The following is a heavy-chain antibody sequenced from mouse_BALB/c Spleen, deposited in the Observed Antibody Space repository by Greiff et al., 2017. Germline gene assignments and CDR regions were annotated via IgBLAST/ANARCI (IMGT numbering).Heavy chain of an antibody. V-gene: IGHV1-77*01. CDR3: ARKLYYRYDAY. CDR1: GYTFTDYV. Sequence: QVHVKQSGPELVKPGASVKMSCKASGYTFTDYVISWVKQRTGQGLEWIGEIYPGSGSTYYNEKFKGKATLTADKSSNTAYMQLSSLTSEDSAVYFCARKLYYRYDAYWGQGTLVTVSA. J-gene: IGHJ3*01. CDR2: IYPGSGST. D-gene: IGHD2-14*01.